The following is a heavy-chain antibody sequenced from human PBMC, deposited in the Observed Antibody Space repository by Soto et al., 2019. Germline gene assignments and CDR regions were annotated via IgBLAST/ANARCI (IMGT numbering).Heavy chain of an antibody. Sequence: PSETLSLTCTVSGVTVSSGSYYWSWIRQPPGKGLEWIGYIYYSGSTNYNPSLKSRVTISVDTSKNQFSLKLSSVTAADTAVYYCARYGYSSSWLYNWFDPWGQGTLVTVSS. V-gene: IGHV4-61*01. CDR2: IYYSGST. D-gene: IGHD6-13*01. CDR1: GVTVSSGSYY. CDR3: ARYGYSSSWLYNWFDP. J-gene: IGHJ5*02.